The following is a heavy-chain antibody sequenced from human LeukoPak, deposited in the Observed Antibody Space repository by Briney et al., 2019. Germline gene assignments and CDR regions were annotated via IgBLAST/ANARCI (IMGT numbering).Heavy chain of an antibody. CDR3: ARAFDFWSGYPFDP. D-gene: IGHD3-3*01. Sequence: SETLSLTCTVSGGSISSGSYYWSWIRQPAGKVLEWIGRIYTSGSTNYNPSLKSRVTISVDTSKNQFSLKLSSVTAADTAVYYCARAFDFWSGYPFDPWGQGTLVTVSS. CDR2: IYTSGST. V-gene: IGHV4-61*02. J-gene: IGHJ5*02. CDR1: GGSISSGSYY.